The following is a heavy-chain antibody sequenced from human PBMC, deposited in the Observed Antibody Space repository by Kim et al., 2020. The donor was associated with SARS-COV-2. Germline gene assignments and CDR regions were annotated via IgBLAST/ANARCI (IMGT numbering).Heavy chain of an antibody. CDR1: GGTFSSYA. D-gene: IGHD4-17*01. V-gene: IGHV1-69*04. CDR3: AESYGDYYYYYYGMEV. Sequence: SVKVSCKASGGTFSSYAISWVRQAPGQGLEWMGRIIPILGIANYAQKFQGRVTITADKSTSTAYMELSSLRSEDTAVYYCAESYGDYYYYYYGMEVWGQ. J-gene: IGHJ6*02. CDR2: IIPILGIA.